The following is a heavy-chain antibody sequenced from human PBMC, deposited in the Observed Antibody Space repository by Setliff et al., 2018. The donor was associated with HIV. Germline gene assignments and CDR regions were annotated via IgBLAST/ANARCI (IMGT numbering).Heavy chain of an antibody. CDR2: IYYSGST. CDR3: ARESVGYYDTSGFFN. Sequence: SETLSLPCTVSGGSISRYHWSWIRQPPGKGLEWIGYIYYSGSTNYNPSLKSRVTISVDTSKKQFSLRLSSVTAADTAVYFCARESVGYYDTSGFFNWGQGTLVTVSS. D-gene: IGHD3-22*01. CDR1: GGSISRYH. J-gene: IGHJ4*02. V-gene: IGHV4-59*01.